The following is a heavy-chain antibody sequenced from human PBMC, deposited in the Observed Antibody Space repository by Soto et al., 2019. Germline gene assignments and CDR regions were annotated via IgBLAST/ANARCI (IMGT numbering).Heavy chain of an antibody. V-gene: IGHV4-38-2*02. D-gene: IGHD3-22*01. CDR3: ATDAYELSGF. Sequence: PSQTLPPTCAVSGYSISSGDHWGWIRQSPGKGRDLIGSIYHSWSTYYNPSLKSRCTTSFDTSRNQSCLKINSVTAADTAVYYAATDAYELSGFWARGSLVLVSS. CDR2: IYHSWST. J-gene: IGHJ1*01. CDR1: GYSISSGDH.